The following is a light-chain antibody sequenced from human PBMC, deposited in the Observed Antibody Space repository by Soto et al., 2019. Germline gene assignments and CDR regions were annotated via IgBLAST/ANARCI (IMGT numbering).Light chain of an antibody. Sequence: QSVLTQPASVSGSPGQSITISCTGTSSDVGSYNLVSWYQQHPGKAPKLMIYEVSKRPSGVSNRFSGSKSGNTASLTISGLQAEDEADYYCCSYAGSLCVFGTGTKVTV. J-gene: IGLJ1*01. CDR1: SSDVGSYNL. CDR2: EVS. V-gene: IGLV2-23*02. CDR3: CSYAGSLCV.